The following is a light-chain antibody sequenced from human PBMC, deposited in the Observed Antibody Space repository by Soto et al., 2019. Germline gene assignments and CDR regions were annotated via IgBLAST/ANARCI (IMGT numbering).Light chain of an antibody. CDR2: QDR. Sequence: SYELTQPPSVSVSPGQTASITCSGDKLGDKYVCWYQQRPGQSPVLVIYQDRKRPSGITERFSGSNSGNTATLTISGTQAMEEADYYCQAWDSSTVVFAGGTKLTVL. V-gene: IGLV3-1*01. CDR3: QAWDSSTVV. CDR1: KLGDKY. J-gene: IGLJ2*01.